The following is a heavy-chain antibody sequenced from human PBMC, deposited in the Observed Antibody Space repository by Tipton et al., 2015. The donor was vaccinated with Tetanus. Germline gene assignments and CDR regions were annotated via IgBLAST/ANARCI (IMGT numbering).Heavy chain of an antibody. CDR3: AKEALGVLDV. Sequence: SLRLSCVASGFTFSSYPMAWVRQAPGKGLEWVSAVSGSRGATYYADSVKGRFTVSRDNSKNTLFLQLNSPRAEDTAIYYCAKEALGVLDVWGKGNTVTVSS. J-gene: IGHJ6*04. V-gene: IGHV3-23*01. CDR1: GFTFSSYP. CDR2: VSGSRGAT.